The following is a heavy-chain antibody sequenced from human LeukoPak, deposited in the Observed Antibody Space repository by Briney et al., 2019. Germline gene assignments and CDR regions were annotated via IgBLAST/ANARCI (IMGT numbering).Heavy chain of an antibody. V-gene: IGHV3-23*01. Sequence: PGGSLRLSCAASGFTFSDYYMSWIRQAPGKGLEWVSAISGSGGSTYYADSVKGRFTISRDNSKNTLYLQMNSLRAEDTAVYYCAKQGASQPFPYYFDYWGQGTLVTVSS. D-gene: IGHD3-16*01. CDR1: GFTFSDYY. CDR2: ISGSGGST. CDR3: AKQGASQPFPYYFDY. J-gene: IGHJ4*02.